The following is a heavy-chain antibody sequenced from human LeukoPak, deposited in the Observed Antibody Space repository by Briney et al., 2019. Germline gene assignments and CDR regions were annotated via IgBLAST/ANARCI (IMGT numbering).Heavy chain of an antibody. V-gene: IGHV1-46*01. CDR2: INPSGDGT. Sequence: ASVKVSCKASGYTFTSYYMHWVRQAPGQGLEWMGVINPSGDGTSYPQKFQGRVTMTRNVSTSTVYMDLSSLRPDDTAVYYCARTCCSETSKFDYWGQGSLVTASS. J-gene: IGHJ4*02. CDR3: ARTCCSETSKFDY. D-gene: IGHD2-15*01. CDR1: GYTFTSYY.